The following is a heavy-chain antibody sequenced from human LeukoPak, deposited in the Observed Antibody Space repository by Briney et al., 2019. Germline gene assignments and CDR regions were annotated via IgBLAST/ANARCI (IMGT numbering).Heavy chain of an antibody. V-gene: IGHV3-21*01. J-gene: IGHJ6*03. CDR1: GFTFSSYS. D-gene: IGHD5-18*01. Sequence: GGSLRLSCAASGFTFSSYSMNWVRQAPGKGLEWVSSISSSSSYIYYADSVKGRFTISRDNAKNSLYLQMNSLRAEDTAVYYCAKAMVIRYYYYMDVWGKGTTVTISS. CDR2: ISSSSSYI. CDR3: AKAMVIRYYYYMDV.